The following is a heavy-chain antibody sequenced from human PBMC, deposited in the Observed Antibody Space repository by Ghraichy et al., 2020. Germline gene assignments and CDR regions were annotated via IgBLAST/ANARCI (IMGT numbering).Heavy chain of an antibody. D-gene: IGHD3-10*01. J-gene: IGHJ3*02. V-gene: IGHV3-7*03. CDR1: GFTFSSYW. CDR3: ARGGHI. Sequence: GGSLRLSCAASGFTFSSYWMYWVRQTPGKGLVWVANIKPDGSEKYYVDSVRGRFTISRDNAKNSLYLQMNGLRAEDTAVYYCARGGHIWGQGTMVTVSS. CDR2: IKPDGSEK.